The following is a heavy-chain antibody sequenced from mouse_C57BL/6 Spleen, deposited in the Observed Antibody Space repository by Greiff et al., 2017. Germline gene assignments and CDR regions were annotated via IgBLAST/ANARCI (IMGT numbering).Heavy chain of an antibody. CDR3: ARGGDGDYAMDY. J-gene: IGHJ4*01. CDR2: IYPGSGST. CDR1: GYTFTSYW. D-gene: IGHD2-3*01. Sequence: VQLQQPGAELVKPGASVKMSCKASGYTFTSYWITWVKQSPGQGLEWIGDIYPGSGSTNYNEKFKSKATLTVDTSSSTAYMQLSSLTSEDSAVYYCARGGDGDYAMDYWGQGTSVTVSS. V-gene: IGHV1-55*01.